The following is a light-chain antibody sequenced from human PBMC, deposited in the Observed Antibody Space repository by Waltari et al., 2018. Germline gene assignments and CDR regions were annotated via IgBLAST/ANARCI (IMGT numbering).Light chain of an antibody. V-gene: IGKV3-11*01. CDR2: DAS. CDR1: QSVSSA. CDR3: QQRSNWPPIT. J-gene: IGKJ5*01. Sequence: EIVLTQSPATLSLSPGERATLSCRASQSVSSASACYQQKPGHAPRLLIYDASNSATGIPARFSGSGSGTDFTLTSSSLEPEDFAVYYCQQRSNWPPITFGQGTRLEIK.